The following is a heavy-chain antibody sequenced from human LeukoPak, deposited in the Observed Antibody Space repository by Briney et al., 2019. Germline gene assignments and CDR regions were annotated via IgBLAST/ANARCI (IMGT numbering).Heavy chain of an antibody. D-gene: IGHD2-21*02. Sequence: PGGSLRLSCAASGFTFSRYGMHWVRQAPGKGLEWTSFISSDGSDKYYADSVKGRFTISRDNSKNTLYLQMNSLRAEDTAVYYCARSHIVVVTAKKPSYYFDYWGQGTLVTVSS. CDR2: ISSDGSDK. CDR1: GFTFSRYG. CDR3: ARSHIVVVTAKKPSYYFDY. V-gene: IGHV3-30*03. J-gene: IGHJ4*02.